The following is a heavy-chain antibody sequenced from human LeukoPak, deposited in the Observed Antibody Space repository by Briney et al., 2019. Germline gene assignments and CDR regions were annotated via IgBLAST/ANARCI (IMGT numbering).Heavy chain of an antibody. CDR3: ARLLKTDSSSDY. CDR1: GGSFSGYY. CDR2: INHSGST. J-gene: IGHJ4*02. Sequence: SETLSLTCAVYGGSFSGYYWSWFRQPPGKGLDWIGEINHSGSTNYNPSLKSRVTISVDTSKNQFSLKLSYVTAADTAVYYCARLLKTDSSSDYWGQGTLVTVSS. V-gene: IGHV4-34*01. D-gene: IGHD6-6*01.